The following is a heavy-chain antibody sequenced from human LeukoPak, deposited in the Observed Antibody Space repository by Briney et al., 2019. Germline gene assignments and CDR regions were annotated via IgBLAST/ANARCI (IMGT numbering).Heavy chain of an antibody. CDR3: ARDGGSGWTQKVTSFGY. CDR2: ISSSSSYI. V-gene: IGHV3-21*01. CDR1: GFSFSSYT. D-gene: IGHD6-19*01. J-gene: IGHJ4*02. Sequence: PGGSLRLSCAASGFSFSSYTMNWVRQAPGKGLEWVSSISSSSSYIYYADSVKGRFTISRDNAKNSLYLQMNSLRAEDTAVYYCARDGGSGWTQKVTSFGYWGQGTLVTVSS.